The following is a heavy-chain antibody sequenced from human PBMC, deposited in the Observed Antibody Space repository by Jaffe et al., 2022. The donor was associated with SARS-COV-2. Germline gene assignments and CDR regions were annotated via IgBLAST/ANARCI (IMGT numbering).Heavy chain of an antibody. D-gene: IGHD1-1*01. CDR1: GDSINSANSY. J-gene: IGHJ5*02. V-gene: IGHV4-39*01. CDR2: IYYSGET. Sequence: QLQLHESGPGLVKPSETLYLNCTVSGDSINSANSYWAWIRQPPGKGLEWIGSIYYSGETYYNPSLKSRVTVSVDTSKNHFSLTLTSVTAADSAVYFCARTAGGGWNLLGRWFDPWGQGTLVTVSS. CDR3: ARTAGGGWNLLGRWFDP.